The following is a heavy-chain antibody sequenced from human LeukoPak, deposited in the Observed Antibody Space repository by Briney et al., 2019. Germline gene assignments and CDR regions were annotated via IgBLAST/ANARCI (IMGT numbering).Heavy chain of an antibody. J-gene: IGHJ4*02. CDR2: ISWNSGSI. V-gene: IGHV3-9*01. CDR3: XXXXXXXXGFLYYFDY. CDR1: GFTFDDYA. Sequence: PGGSLRLSCAASGFTFDDYAMHWVRQAPGKGLEWVSGISWNSGSIGYADSVKGRFTISRDNAKNSLYLQMNSLRAEDTALYYCXXXXXXXXGFLYYFDYWGQGTLVTVSS.